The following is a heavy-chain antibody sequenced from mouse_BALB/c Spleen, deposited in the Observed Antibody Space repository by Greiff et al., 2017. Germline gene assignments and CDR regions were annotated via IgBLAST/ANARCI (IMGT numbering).Heavy chain of an antibody. Sequence: VQLKESGPGLVKPSQSLSLTCTVTGYSITSDYAWNWIRQFPGNKLEWMGYISYSGSTSYNPSLKSRISITRDTSKNQFFLQLNSVTTEDTATYYCARRELGLPAWFAYWGQGTLVTVSA. CDR3: ARRELGLPAWFAY. CDR1: GYSITSDYA. V-gene: IGHV3-2*02. J-gene: IGHJ3*01. D-gene: IGHD3-1*01. CDR2: ISYSGST.